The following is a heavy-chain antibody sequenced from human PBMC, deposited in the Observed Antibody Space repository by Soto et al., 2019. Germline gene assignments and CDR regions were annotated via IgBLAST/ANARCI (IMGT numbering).Heavy chain of an antibody. CDR3: AKGGYNYGSAEF. D-gene: IGHD5-18*01. Sequence: QVQLVESGGGVVQPGRSLRLSCAASGFTFSNYGMHWVRQAPGKGLEWVALISSDGSNKYYADTVKGRFTISRDNSKNTLYLQMNSLKAEDTAVYYCAKGGYNYGSAEFWGQGTLVTVSS. V-gene: IGHV3-30*18. J-gene: IGHJ4*02. CDR2: ISSDGSNK. CDR1: GFTFSNYG.